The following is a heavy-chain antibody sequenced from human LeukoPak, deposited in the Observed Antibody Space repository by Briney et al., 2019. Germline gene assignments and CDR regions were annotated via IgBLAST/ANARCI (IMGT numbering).Heavy chain of an antibody. CDR3: AREKKVYDYVWGSYRSDAFDI. D-gene: IGHD3-16*02. CDR1: GGSISSGSYY. J-gene: IGHJ3*02. CDR2: IYTSGST. Sequence: SETLSLTCTVSGGSISSGSYYWSWIRQPAGKGLEWIGRIYTSGSTNYNPSLKSRVTISVDTSKNQFSLKLSSVTAADTAVYYCAREKKVYDYVWGSYRSDAFDIWGQGTMVTVSS. V-gene: IGHV4-61*02.